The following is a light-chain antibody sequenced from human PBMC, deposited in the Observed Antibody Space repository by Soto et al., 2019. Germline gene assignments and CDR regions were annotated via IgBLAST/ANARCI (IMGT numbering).Light chain of an antibody. CDR1: QGISNY. CDR2: AAS. V-gene: IGKV1-27*01. J-gene: IGKJ1*01. Sequence: DIQMTQSPSSLSASVEDRVTITCRASQGISNYLAWYQQKPGKVPKLLIYAASTLPSGVPSRFSGSGSGTDFTPTISSLQPEDVATYYCQKYNSALWTFGQGTKVEIK. CDR3: QKYNSALWT.